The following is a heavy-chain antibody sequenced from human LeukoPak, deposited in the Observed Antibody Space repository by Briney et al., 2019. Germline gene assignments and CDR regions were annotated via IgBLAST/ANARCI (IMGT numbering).Heavy chain of an antibody. CDR1: GGSVSSGSYY. J-gene: IGHJ3*02. D-gene: IGHD2-2*01. V-gene: IGHV4-61*01. CDR3: ARGDIVVVPAAFYAFDI. CDR2: IYYSGST. Sequence: PSETLSLTCTVSGGSVSSGSYYWSWIRQPPGKGLEWIGYIYYSGSTNYNPSLKSRVTISVDTSKNQFSLKLSSVTAADTAVYYCARGDIVVVPAAFYAFDIWGQGTMVTVSS.